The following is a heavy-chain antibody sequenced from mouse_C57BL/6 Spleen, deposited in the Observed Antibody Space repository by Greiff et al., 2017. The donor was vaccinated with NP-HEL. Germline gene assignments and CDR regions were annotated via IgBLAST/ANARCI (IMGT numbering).Heavy chain of an antibody. V-gene: IGHV1-80*01. D-gene: IGHD2-10*02. J-gene: IGHJ4*01. Sequence: VQLQESGAELVKPGASVKISCKASGYAFSSYWMNWVKQRPGKGLEWIGQIYPGDGDTNYNGKFKGKATLTADKSSSTAYMQLSSLTSEDSAVYFCARGKYPYYYAMDYWGQGTSVTVSS. CDR2: IYPGDGDT. CDR3: ARGKYPYYYAMDY. CDR1: GYAFSSYW.